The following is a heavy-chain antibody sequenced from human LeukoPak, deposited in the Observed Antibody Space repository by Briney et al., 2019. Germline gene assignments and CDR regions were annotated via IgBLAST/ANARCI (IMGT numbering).Heavy chain of an antibody. Sequence: SVKVSCKASGGTFSSYAISWVRQAPGQGLEWMGRIIPIFGTANYAQKFQGRVTITADKSTSTAYMELGSLRSEDTAVYYCARGPRKGSYYYMDVWGKGTTVTVSS. CDR1: GGTFSSYA. CDR2: IIPIFGTA. CDR3: ARGPRKGSYYYMDV. V-gene: IGHV1-69*06. J-gene: IGHJ6*03.